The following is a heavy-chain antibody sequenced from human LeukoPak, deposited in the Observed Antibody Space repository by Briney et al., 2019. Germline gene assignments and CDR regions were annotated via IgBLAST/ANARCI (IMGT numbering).Heavy chain of an antibody. D-gene: IGHD3-22*01. CDR2: IYYSGST. Sequence: SETLSLTCTVSGGSIRSYYWSWIRQPPGKGLEWIGYIYYSGSTNYNPSHKSRVSISVDTSKNQFSLKLSSVTAADTAVYYCARQGYSRGYFSLDYWGQGTLVTVSS. J-gene: IGHJ4*02. CDR3: ARQGYSRGYFSLDY. CDR1: GGSIRSYY. V-gene: IGHV4-59*08.